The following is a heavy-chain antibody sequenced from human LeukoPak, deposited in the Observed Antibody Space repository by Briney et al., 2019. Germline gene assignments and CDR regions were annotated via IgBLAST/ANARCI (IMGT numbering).Heavy chain of an antibody. CDR2: INHSGST. CDR3: ARRGWLQFWDY. D-gene: IGHD5-24*01. J-gene: IGHJ4*02. Sequence: KPSETLSPTCAVHGGSFSGYYWSWIRQPPGKGLEWIGEINHSGSTNYNPSLKSRVTISVDTSKNQFSLKLSSVTAADTAVYYCARRGWLQFWDYWGQGTLVTVSS. V-gene: IGHV4-34*01. CDR1: GGSFSGYY.